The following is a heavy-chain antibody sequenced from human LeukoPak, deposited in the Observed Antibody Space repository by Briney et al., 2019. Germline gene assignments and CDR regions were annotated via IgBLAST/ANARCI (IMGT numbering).Heavy chain of an antibody. CDR2: ISGDGTET. V-gene: IGHV3-23*01. Sequence: GGSLRLSCTASGLIFRNYAMTWVRQAPRKGLEWVSTISGDGTETFYADSVKGRFTISRDNSKNTLYLQMNSLRAEDTAVYYCARGQTPSSFAYYYYGMDVWGQGTTVTVSS. D-gene: IGHD3-16*01. J-gene: IGHJ6*02. CDR3: ARGQTPSSFAYYYYGMDV. CDR1: GLIFRNYA.